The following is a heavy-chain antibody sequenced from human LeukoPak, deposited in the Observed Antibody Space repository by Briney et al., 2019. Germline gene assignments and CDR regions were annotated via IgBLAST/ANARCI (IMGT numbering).Heavy chain of an antibody. V-gene: IGHV3-53*05. CDR1: GFTVSSNY. D-gene: IGHD2-2*01. Sequence: GGSLRLSCAASGFTVSSNYMSWVRQAPGKGLEWVSVIYSGGGTYYTDSVKGRFTISRDNSKNTLYLQMNSLRAEDTAVYYCAKDSGVAAATTFDYWGQGTLVTVSS. CDR3: AKDSGVAAATTFDY. J-gene: IGHJ4*02. CDR2: IYSGGGT.